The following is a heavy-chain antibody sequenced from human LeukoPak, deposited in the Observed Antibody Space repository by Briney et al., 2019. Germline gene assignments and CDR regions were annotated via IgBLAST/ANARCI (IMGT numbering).Heavy chain of an antibody. J-gene: IGHJ6*02. CDR2: INSDGSIT. D-gene: IGHD1-14*01. CDR1: GSSVSSYW. CDR3: AREETSITIFGMDV. Sequence: GGSLRLSCAASGSSVSSYWMHWVRHAPGKGLVWVSRINSDGSITTYADSVKGRFIISRDNAKNTLYLQMNSLRVEDTAVYYCAREETSITIFGMDVWGQGTTVTVSS. V-gene: IGHV3-74*01.